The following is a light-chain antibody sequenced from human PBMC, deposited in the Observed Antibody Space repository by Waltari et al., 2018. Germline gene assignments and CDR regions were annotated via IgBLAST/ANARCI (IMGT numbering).Light chain of an antibody. J-gene: IGKJ1*01. Sequence: EIVLTQSPGPLSLSLGDRATLSCRPSQSITITYLAWYQQKAGQAPRLLVYGVSGRATGIPDRFRGSGSGTDFTLTISGLESEDFAVYYCQQYAILPWTFGQGTKVEIK. CDR2: GVS. V-gene: IGKV3-20*01. CDR1: QSITITY. CDR3: QQYAILPWT.